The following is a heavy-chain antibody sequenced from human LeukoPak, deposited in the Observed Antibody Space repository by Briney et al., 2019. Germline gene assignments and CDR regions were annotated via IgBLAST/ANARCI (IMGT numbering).Heavy chain of an antibody. CDR2: IRSKGNSYAT. J-gene: IGHJ4*02. CDR3: WGRGEYCSGGSCYPFDH. D-gene: IGHD2-15*01. V-gene: IGHV3-73*01. CDR1: GFTFSGSS. Sequence: GGSLRLSCAASGFTFSGSSMHWVRQASGKGLEWVGRIRSKGNSYATVYAASVKGRFTISRDDSKNTAYLQMNSLKTEDTAVYYCWGRGEYCSGGSCYPFDHWGQGTLVTVSS.